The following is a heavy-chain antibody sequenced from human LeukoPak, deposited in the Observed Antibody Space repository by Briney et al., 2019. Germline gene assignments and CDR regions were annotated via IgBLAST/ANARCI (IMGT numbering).Heavy chain of an antibody. V-gene: IGHV4-38-2*02. D-gene: IGHD3-10*01. CDR2: IYHSVST. Sequence: SETLSLTCTVSGYSISSGYYWGWIQQPPGKGLERIGNIYHSVSTYYNPSLKSRVTISVDTSKNQFSLNLSSVTAADTAVYYCARRDPVRFGELDAFDIWGQGTMATVSS. CDR3: ARRDPVRFGELDAFDI. CDR1: GYSISSGYY. J-gene: IGHJ3*02.